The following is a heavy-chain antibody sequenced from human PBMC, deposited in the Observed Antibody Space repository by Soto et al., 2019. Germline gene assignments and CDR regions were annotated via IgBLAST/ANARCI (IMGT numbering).Heavy chain of an antibody. V-gene: IGHV4-59*01. D-gene: IGHD6-19*01. J-gene: IGHJ4*02. CDR2: MCYSGST. Sequence: SETLSLTCTVSGDSISSFYWYWIRQPPGKGLEWVGYMCYSGSTNYNPSLKSRVTMSVDTSKKQFSLRLKSVTAPDTAVYSCVSGWFLDYWGQGILVTSPQ. CDR3: VSGWFLDY. CDR1: GDSISSFY.